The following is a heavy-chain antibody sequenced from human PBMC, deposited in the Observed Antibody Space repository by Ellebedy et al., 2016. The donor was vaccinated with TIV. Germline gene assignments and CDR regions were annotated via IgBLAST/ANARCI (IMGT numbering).Heavy chain of an antibody. CDR2: LYSGGST. V-gene: IGHV3-53*04. J-gene: IGHJ5*02. CDR1: GFPVSANY. CDR3: ARDRLGDSSGHYSTWFDP. Sequence: PGGSLRLSCAASGFPVSANYMTWVRQAPGKGLEWVSVLYSGGSTYYADSVKGRFTISRHNSKNTVYLQMSSLRDEDTAVYYCARDRLGDSSGHYSTWFDPWGQGTLVTVSS. D-gene: IGHD3-22*01.